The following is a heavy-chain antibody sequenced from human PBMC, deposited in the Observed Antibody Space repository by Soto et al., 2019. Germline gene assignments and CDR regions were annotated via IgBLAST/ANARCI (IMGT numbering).Heavy chain of an antibody. CDR3: ARVEDGSWDY. CDR2: ISSSSSTI. V-gene: IGHV3-48*01. J-gene: IGHJ4*02. CDR1: GFTFSSYS. Sequence: EVQLVESGGGLVQPGGSLRLSCAASGFTFSSYSMNWVRQAPGKGLEWVSYISSSSSTIYYADSVKGRFTISRDNAKNSRYLQMNSLRAEDTAVYYCARVEDGSWDYWGQGTLVTVSS.